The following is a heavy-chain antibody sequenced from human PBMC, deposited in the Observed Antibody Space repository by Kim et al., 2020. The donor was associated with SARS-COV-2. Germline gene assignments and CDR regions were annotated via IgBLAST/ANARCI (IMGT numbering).Heavy chain of an antibody. Sequence: ASVKVSCKASGYTFISYGINWVRQAPGQGLDWLGWISAYNGNRNHAHKFQGRVTMTTDTSTSTAYMELRSRRSDDTAVYYCGRDDWAAPGTLDYWGQGTLVTVSS. CDR2: ISAYNGNR. CDR1: GYTFISYG. D-gene: IGHD6-13*01. V-gene: IGHV1-18*01. J-gene: IGHJ4*02. CDR3: GRDDWAAPGTLDY.